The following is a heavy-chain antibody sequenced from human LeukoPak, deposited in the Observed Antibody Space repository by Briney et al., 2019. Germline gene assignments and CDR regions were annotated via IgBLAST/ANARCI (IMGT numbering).Heavy chain of an antibody. D-gene: IGHD3-22*01. V-gene: IGHV1-46*01. CDR3: ARDHWYYDSSGYLGGY. CDR1: GYTFTSYY. CDR2: INPSGGST. J-gene: IGHJ4*02. Sequence: ASVKVSCKASGYTFTSYYMHWVRQAPGQGLEWMGIINPSGGSTSYAQKFQGRVTMTRDTSTSTVYMELSSLRSEDTAVYYCARDHWYYDSSGYLGGYWGQGTLVTVSS.